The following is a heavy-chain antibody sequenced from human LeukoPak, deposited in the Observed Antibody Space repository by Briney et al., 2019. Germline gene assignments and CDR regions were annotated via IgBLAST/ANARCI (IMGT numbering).Heavy chain of an antibody. D-gene: IGHD2/OR15-2a*01. Sequence: GSLRLACAASGFNFNNYWMHWVRQTPGKGLEWVSRINSDGSTTTYADSVEGRFTISRDNTKNMLYLQMNSLTAEDTAMYYCASLSQYPSAWFDPWGQGTLVTVSS. CDR1: GFNFNNYW. J-gene: IGHJ5*02. CDR2: INSDGSTT. V-gene: IGHV3-74*01. CDR3: ASLSQYPSAWFDP.